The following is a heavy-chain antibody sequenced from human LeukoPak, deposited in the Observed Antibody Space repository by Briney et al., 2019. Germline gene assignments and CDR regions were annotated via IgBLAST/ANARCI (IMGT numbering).Heavy chain of an antibody. CDR1: GDSISGYY. CDR3: ARGRQEYYYGMDV. V-gene: IGHV4-59*01. Sequence: SETLSLTCTVSGDSISGYYWSWIRQPPGKGLEWIGYIYYSGRTDYNPSLKSRVTISEDTSKNQFSLKLNSVTAVDTAMYYCARGRQEYYYGMDVWGQGTTVTVSS. J-gene: IGHJ6*02. CDR2: IYYSGRT.